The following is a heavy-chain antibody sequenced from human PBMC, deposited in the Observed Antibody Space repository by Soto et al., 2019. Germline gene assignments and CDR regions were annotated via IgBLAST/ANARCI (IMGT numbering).Heavy chain of an antibody. D-gene: IGHD6-13*01. J-gene: IGHJ3*02. Sequence: GGSLRLSCAASGFTFDDYAMHWVRQAPGKGLEWVSGISWNSGSIGYADSVKGRFTISRDNAKNSLYLQMNSLRAEDTALYYCAKDINPGYSSSFRAFDIWGQGTMVTVSS. CDR1: GFTFDDYA. CDR2: ISWNSGSI. CDR3: AKDINPGYSSSFRAFDI. V-gene: IGHV3-9*01.